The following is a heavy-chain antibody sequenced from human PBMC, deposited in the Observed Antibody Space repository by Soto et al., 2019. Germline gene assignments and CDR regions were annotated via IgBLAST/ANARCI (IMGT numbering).Heavy chain of an antibody. J-gene: IGHJ6*02. CDR3: ARDSWGLAVPDYHYYAMDV. D-gene: IGHD6-19*01. Sequence: QVELVQSGAELKKPGASVKVSCEASGYTFTSYGVSWVRQAPGQGLEWMGWISGYSGNTNYARKLQGRVTMTRDIYTRAVYMELRSLTSDDTAVYYCARDSWGLAVPDYHYYAMDVWGQGTTVTVSS. V-gene: IGHV1-18*04. CDR2: ISGYSGNT. CDR1: GYTFTSYG.